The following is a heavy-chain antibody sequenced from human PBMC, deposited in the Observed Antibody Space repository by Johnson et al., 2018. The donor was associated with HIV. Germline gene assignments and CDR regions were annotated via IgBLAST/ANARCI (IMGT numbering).Heavy chain of an antibody. CDR2: ISGNSGSI. V-gene: IGHV3-9*01. CDR3: ARDEPYNLNAFDI. J-gene: IGHJ3*02. CDR1: GFTFSSYA. Sequence: VQLVESGGGLVHPGGSLRLSCAASGFTFSSYAMHWVRQAPGKGLEWVSGISGNSGSIGYADSVKGRFTISRDNAKNSLYLQMNSLRAEDTAVYYCARDEPYNLNAFDIWGQGTMVTVSS. D-gene: IGHD5-24*01.